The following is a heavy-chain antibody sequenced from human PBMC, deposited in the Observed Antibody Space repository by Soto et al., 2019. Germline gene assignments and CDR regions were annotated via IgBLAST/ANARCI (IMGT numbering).Heavy chain of an antibody. CDR3: AKDRTFYSSGYSI. CDR2: ISGSGGST. Sequence: GGSLRLSCAASGFTFSSYAMSWVRQAPGKGLGWVSAISGSGGSTYYADSVKGRFTISRDNSKNTLYLQMNSLRAEDTAVYYCAKDRTFYSSGYSIWGQGTLVTVSS. J-gene: IGHJ4*02. V-gene: IGHV3-23*01. D-gene: IGHD3-22*01. CDR1: GFTFSSYA.